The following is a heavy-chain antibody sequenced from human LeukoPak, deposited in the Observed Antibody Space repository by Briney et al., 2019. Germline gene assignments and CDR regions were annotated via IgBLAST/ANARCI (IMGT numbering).Heavy chain of an antibody. Sequence: GASVNVSCKASVYTFTSYGISWVRQAPGEGLEWIGWISAYNGNTNYAQKLQGRVTMTTDTSTSTAYMELRSLRSDDPAVYYCARLTHLIYYYYKHLWGKGTTAPVSS. CDR2: ISAYNGNT. D-gene: IGHD3-16*01. CDR3: ARLTHLIYYYYKHL. V-gene: IGHV1-18*01. J-gene: IGHJ6*03. CDR1: VYTFTSYG.